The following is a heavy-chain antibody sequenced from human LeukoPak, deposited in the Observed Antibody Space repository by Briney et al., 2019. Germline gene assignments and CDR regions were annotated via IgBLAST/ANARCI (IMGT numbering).Heavy chain of an antibody. D-gene: IGHD3-22*01. V-gene: IGHV4-34*01. Sequence: SETLSLTCAVYGGSFSGYYWSWIRQPPGKGLEWIGEINHSGSTNYNPSLKSRLTISVDTSKNQFSLKLSSVTAADTAGYYCARSAIYYYDSSGYSDYWGQGTLVTVSS. J-gene: IGHJ4*02. CDR2: INHSGST. CDR3: ARSAIYYYDSSGYSDY. CDR1: GGSFSGYY.